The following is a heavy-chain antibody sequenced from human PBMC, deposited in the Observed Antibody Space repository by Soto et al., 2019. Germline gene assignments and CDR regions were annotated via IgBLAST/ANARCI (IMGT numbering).Heavy chain of an antibody. CDR3: ARGTWVVGYYIHHYYYGMDV. Sequence: PGGSLRLSCAASGSTFSDYYMSWIRQAPGKGLEWVSYISSSGSTIYYADSVKGRFTISRDNAKNSLYLQMNSLRAEDTAVYYCARGTWVVGYYIHHYYYGMDVWGQGTTVTVSS. J-gene: IGHJ6*02. V-gene: IGHV3-11*01. CDR1: GSTFSDYY. D-gene: IGHD3-3*01. CDR2: ISSSGSTI.